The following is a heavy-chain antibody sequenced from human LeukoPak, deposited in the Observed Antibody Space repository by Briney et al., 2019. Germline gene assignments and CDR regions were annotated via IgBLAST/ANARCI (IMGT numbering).Heavy chain of an antibody. CDR2: IYPGDSDA. CDR3: ARQRYSGYDRSGFDY. V-gene: IGHV5-51*01. CDR1: GYSFTSYW. Sequence: GESLKISCKGSGYSFTSYWIGWVRPMPGKGLEWMGIIYPGDSDARYRPSFQGQVTISADKSISTAYLQWSSLKASDTAMYYCARQRYSGYDRSGFDYWGQGTLVTVSS. J-gene: IGHJ4*02. D-gene: IGHD5-12*01.